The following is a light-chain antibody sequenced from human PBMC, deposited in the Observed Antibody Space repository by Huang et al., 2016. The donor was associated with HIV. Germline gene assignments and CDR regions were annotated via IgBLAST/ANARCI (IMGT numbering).Light chain of an antibody. CDR1: QNVDNH. CDR2: DAS. J-gene: IGKJ4*01. Sequence: EIVLTQSPATLSWYPGVRVTLYCRASQNVDNHLAWYQQKPGQPPRLIIYDASTRVTGIPARFSGGGSGTHFTLNISNLQPDDSALYFCQQRTNWSTFGGGTKVDFK. V-gene: IGKV3-11*01. CDR3: QQRTNWST.